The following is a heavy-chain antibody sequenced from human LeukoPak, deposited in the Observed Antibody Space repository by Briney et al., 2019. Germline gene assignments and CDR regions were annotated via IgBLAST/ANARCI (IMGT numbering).Heavy chain of an antibody. CDR2: IYHSGST. D-gene: IGHD3-10*01. CDR1: GGSISSGGYS. V-gene: IGHV4-30-2*01. Sequence: PSETLSLTCAVSGGSISSGGYSWSWIRQPAGKGLEWIGYIYHSGSTYYNPSLKSRVTISVDRSKNQFSLKLSSVTAADTAVYYCAREFVYGSGSYYDYWGQGTLVTVSS. J-gene: IGHJ4*02. CDR3: AREFVYGSGSYYDY.